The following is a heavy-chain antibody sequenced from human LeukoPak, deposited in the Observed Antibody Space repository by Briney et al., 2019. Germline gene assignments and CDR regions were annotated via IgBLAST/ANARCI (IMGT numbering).Heavy chain of an antibody. CDR1: GFTFSSYW. CDR3: ASRGIAVADPSDAFDI. J-gene: IGHJ3*02. Sequence: GGSLRLSCAASGFTFSSYWMSWVRQAPGKGLEWVANIKQDGSEKYYVDSVKGRFTISRDNARNSLYLQMNSLRAEDTAVYYCASRGIAVADPSDAFDIWGQGTMVTVSS. V-gene: IGHV3-7*01. D-gene: IGHD6-19*01. CDR2: IKQDGSEK.